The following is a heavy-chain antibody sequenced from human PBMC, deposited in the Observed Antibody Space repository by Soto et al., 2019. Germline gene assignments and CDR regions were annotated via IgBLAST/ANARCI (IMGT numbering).Heavy chain of an antibody. CDR1: GYSFTSYW. CDR3: ARRGMVRTNYYYYYGMDV. J-gene: IGHJ6*02. D-gene: IGHD3-10*01. Sequence: PGESLKISCKGSGYSFTSYWIGWVRQMPGKGLEWMGIIYPGDSDTRYSPSFQGQVTISADKSISTAYLQWSSLKASDTAMYYCARRGMVRTNYYYYYGMDVWGQGTTVTVSS. V-gene: IGHV5-51*01. CDR2: IYPGDSDT.